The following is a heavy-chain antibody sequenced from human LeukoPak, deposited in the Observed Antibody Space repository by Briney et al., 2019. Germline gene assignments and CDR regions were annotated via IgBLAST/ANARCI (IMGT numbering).Heavy chain of an antibody. CDR3: TKRDSQNFFEY. CDR2: SGRAGGT. CDR1: GFPFSSYA. V-gene: IGHV3-23*01. J-gene: IGHJ4*02. D-gene: IGHD2-15*01. Sequence: GGSLRLSCAASGFPFSSYAMGWVRQAPGNGLEWVSTSGRAGGTYYVDSVKGRFTISRDNSRNTLYLHMNGLRAEDTAVYYCTKRDSQNFFEYWGQGTLVTVSS.